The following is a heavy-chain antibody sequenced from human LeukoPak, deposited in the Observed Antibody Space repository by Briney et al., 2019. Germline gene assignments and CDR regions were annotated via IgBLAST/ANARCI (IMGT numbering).Heavy chain of an antibody. CDR2: IWYDGSKK. CDR3: AKMRELPYFDY. V-gene: IGHV3-33*06. J-gene: IGHJ4*02. D-gene: IGHD1-26*01. CDR1: GFTFTNHG. Sequence: GGSLRLSCATSGFTFTNHGFHWVRQTPGKGLEWVALIWYDGSKKYYADSVKGRSTVSRDNSKNTLYLQMDSPRAEDTAVYYCAKMRELPYFDYWGQGTLVTVSS.